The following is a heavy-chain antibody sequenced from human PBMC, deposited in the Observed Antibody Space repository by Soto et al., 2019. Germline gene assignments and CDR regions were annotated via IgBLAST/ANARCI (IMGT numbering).Heavy chain of an antibody. Sequence: ASVKVSCKASGGTFSSYTISWVRQAPGQGLEWMGRIIPILGIANYAQKFQGRVTITADKSTSTAYMELSSLRSEDTAVNSCARGGGVTMVRGPYYYYMDVWGKGTTVTVSS. CDR2: IIPILGIA. CDR1: GGTFSSYT. V-gene: IGHV1-69*02. CDR3: ARGGGVTMVRGPYYYYMDV. J-gene: IGHJ6*03. D-gene: IGHD3-10*01.